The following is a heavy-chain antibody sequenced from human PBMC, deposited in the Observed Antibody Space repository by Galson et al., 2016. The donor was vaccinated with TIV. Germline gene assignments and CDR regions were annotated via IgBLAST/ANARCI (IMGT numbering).Heavy chain of an antibody. Sequence: QSGAEVTKPGESLKISCEASGYSFATYWIAWVRQKPGKGLEWMGIVYPDDSDTTYNPSFQGQVTLSADKSINTAFLQWSSLEASDTAMYYCARRGPRYGKFDYWGQGTPVTVSS. D-gene: IGHD4-17*01. CDR2: VYPDDSDT. CDR3: ARRGPRYGKFDY. V-gene: IGHV5-51*01. CDR1: GYSFATYW. J-gene: IGHJ4*02.